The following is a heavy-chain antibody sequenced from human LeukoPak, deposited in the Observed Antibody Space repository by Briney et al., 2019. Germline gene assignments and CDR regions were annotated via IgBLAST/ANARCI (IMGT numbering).Heavy chain of an antibody. D-gene: IGHD2-15*01. V-gene: IGHV3-30*03. J-gene: IGHJ4*02. CDR3: ARDYCSSGSCYMYFFDY. CDR1: GFTFSSYG. Sequence: GGSLKLSCAASGFTFSSYGMHWVRQAPGKGLEWVAVISYDGSNKYYADSVKGRFTISRDNSKTTLYLQMSSLRTEDTAVYYCARDYCSSGSCYMYFFDYWGQGTLVTVSS. CDR2: ISYDGSNK.